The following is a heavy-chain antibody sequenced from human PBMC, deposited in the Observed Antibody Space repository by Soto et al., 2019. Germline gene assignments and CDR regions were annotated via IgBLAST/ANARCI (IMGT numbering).Heavy chain of an antibody. D-gene: IGHD5-12*01. CDR3: ARSTGSGFRPGTHRFNWFDP. Sequence: QVQLVQSGAEVKQPGSSVKVSCQASGVTFSSFAISWVRQAPGQGLEWMGGIIPIFRTPNYAQNFQGRVTITADESTSSVNMERSRLRSEDTAVYYCARSTGSGFRPGTHRFNWFDPWGQGTLVTVSS. CDR1: GVTFSSFA. J-gene: IGHJ5*02. V-gene: IGHV1-69*01. CDR2: IIPIFRTP.